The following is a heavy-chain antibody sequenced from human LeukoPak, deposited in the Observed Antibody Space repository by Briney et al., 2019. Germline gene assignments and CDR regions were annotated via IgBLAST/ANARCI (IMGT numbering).Heavy chain of an antibody. CDR3: ARDPDYGDYFFYY. D-gene: IGHD4-17*01. J-gene: IGHJ4*02. CDR2: ISGSGGST. V-gene: IGHV3-23*01. Sequence: GGSLRLSCAASGFTFSSYAMSWVRQAPGKGLEWVSAISGSGGSTYYADSVKGRFTISRDSSKNTLYLQMNSLRAEDTAVYYCARDPDYGDYFFYYCGQGTLVTVSS. CDR1: GFTFSSYA.